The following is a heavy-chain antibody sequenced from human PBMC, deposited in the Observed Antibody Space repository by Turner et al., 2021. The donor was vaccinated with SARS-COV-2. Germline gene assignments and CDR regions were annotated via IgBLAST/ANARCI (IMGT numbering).Heavy chain of an antibody. D-gene: IGHD2-15*01. CDR1: GFTVISNY. Sequence: EAKQLASGGGMVQPGGSLRLSSTASGFTVISNYMSWVLQAPGKGLEWVSLIYSGGSTFYADSVKGRFTISRDNSKNTLYLQMNSLRAEDTAVYYCARDLGGLRFDYWGQGTLVTVSS. V-gene: IGHV3-66*01. CDR2: IYSGGST. CDR3: ARDLGGLRFDY. J-gene: IGHJ4*02.